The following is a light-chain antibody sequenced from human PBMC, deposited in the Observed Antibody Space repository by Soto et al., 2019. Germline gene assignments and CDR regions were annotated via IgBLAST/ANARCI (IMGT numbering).Light chain of an antibody. CDR1: QGVGSH. V-gene: IGKV1-39*01. J-gene: IGKJ4*01. CDR2: GAS. Sequence: DIQMTQSPSSVSALIGDRVTITCRASQGVGSHVNWYQQKPGKAPNLLIHGASNLQSGVPSTFSGSGSGTDFTLTISSLQPEDFATYYWQQNYRAPLTFGGGTKVEIK. CDR3: QQNYRAPLT.